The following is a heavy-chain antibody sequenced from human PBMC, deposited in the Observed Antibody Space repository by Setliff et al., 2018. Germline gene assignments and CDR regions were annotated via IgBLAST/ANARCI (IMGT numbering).Heavy chain of an antibody. CDR2: ISAYDGNT. CDR3: ARDRFYNSWSGTSITAPHDAFDI. CDR1: GYTFTKYG. J-gene: IGHJ3*02. D-gene: IGHD3-3*01. V-gene: IGHV1-18*01. Sequence: ASVKVSCKASGYTFTKYGINWVRQAPGQGLEWMAWISAYDGNTRFAQNFQGRVTLTRDTSTSTVYMEVSSLRSEDTAVYFCARDRFYNSWSGTSITAPHDAFDIWGQGTTVTVSS.